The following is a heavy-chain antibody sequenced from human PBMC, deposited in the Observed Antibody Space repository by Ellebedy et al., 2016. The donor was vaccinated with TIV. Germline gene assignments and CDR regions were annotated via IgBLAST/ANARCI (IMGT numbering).Heavy chain of an antibody. J-gene: IGHJ4*02. CDR3: ARGPTNYYGSGSYPWDY. CDR1: GYTFTSYG. Sequence: ASVKVSCXASGYTFTSYGISWVRQAPGQGLEWMGWISAYNGNTNYAQKLQGRVTMTTDTSTSTAYMELRSLRSDDTAVYYCARGPTNYYGSGSYPWDYWGQGTLVTVSS. V-gene: IGHV1-18*01. CDR2: ISAYNGNT. D-gene: IGHD3-10*01.